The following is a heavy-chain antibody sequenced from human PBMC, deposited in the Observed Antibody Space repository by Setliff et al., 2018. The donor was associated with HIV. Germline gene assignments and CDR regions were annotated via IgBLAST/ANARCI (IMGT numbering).Heavy chain of an antibody. D-gene: IGHD4-4*01. V-gene: IGHV1-3*01. CDR1: GYTFTNYA. J-gene: IGHJ6*02. CDR3: ARDSGDDYSDYYYYGMDV. CDR2: INAGNGDT. Sequence: ASVKVSCKASGYTFTNYAMHWVRQAPGQRLEWMGWINAGNGDTKYSQKFQGRVTFTWGTSASTAYMELSSLRSEDTALYYCARDSGDDYSDYYYYGMDVWGQGTTVTVS.